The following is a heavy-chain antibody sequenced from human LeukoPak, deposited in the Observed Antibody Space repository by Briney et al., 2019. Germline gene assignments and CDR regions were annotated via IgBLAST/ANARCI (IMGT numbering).Heavy chain of an antibody. CDR2: IYYSGST. CDR1: GGSISSHY. D-gene: IGHD4-23*01. Sequence: SETLSLTCTVSGGSISSHYWSWIRQPPGKGLEWIGYIYYSGSTNYNPSLKSRVTISEDTSKNQFSLKLSSVTAADTAVYYCARLNSSYADAFDIWGQGTMVTVSS. CDR3: ARLNSSYADAFDI. J-gene: IGHJ3*02. V-gene: IGHV4-59*11.